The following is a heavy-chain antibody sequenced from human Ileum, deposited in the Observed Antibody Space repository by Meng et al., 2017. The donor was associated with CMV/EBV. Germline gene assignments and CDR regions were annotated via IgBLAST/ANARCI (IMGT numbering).Heavy chain of an antibody. J-gene: IGHJ4*02. V-gene: IGHV7-4-1*02. CDR2: INTNTGNP. CDR1: GYTFTRKN. CDR3: ARDGLSGRYFDY. D-gene: IGHD1-26*01. Sequence: CQTSGYTFTRKNIIWVRQAPGQGPEWMGWINTNTGNPTYAQGFTGRFVFSLDTSVNTAYLQITSLKPEDTAVYYCARDGLSGRYFDYWGQGSLVTVSS.